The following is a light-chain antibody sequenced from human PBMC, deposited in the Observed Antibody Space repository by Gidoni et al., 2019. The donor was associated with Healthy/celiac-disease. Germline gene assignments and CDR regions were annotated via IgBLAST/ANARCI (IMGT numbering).Light chain of an antibody. Sequence: QLVLTQSPSASASLGASVKRPCPLSSGHSSYAIAWHQQQPEKGPRYLMKLNSDGSHSKGDGIPDRFSGSSSGAERYLTISSLQSEDEADYYCQTWGTGTVVFGGGTKLTVL. CDR2: LNSDGSH. J-gene: IGLJ2*01. V-gene: IGLV4-69*01. CDR3: QTWGTGTVV. CDR1: SGHSSYA.